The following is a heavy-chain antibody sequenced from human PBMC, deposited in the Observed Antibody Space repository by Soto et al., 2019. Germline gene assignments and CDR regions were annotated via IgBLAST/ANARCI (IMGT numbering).Heavy chain of an antibody. CDR3: TSQYDYGDLDAFDI. D-gene: IGHD4-17*01. Sequence: GGSLRLSCAASGFTFSGSAMHWVRQASGKGLEWVGRIRSKANSYATAYAASVKGRFTISRDDSKNTAYLQMNSLKTEDTAVYYCTSQYDYGDLDAFDIWGQGTMVTVSS. J-gene: IGHJ3*02. CDR2: IRSKANSYAT. V-gene: IGHV3-73*01. CDR1: GFTFSGSA.